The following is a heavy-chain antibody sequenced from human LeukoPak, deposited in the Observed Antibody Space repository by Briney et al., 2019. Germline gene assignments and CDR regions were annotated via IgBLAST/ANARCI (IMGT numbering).Heavy chain of an antibody. V-gene: IGHV3-66*01. CDR2: IYSGGST. D-gene: IGHD6-19*01. Sequence: PGGSLRLSCAASGFTVSSNYMSWVRQAPGKGLEWVSVIYSGGSTYYADSVKGRFTISRDNSKNTLYLQMNSLRAEDTAVYYCARDGWSSGYYFDYWGQGTLVTVSS. CDR1: GFTVSSNY. CDR3: ARDGWSSGYYFDY. J-gene: IGHJ4*02.